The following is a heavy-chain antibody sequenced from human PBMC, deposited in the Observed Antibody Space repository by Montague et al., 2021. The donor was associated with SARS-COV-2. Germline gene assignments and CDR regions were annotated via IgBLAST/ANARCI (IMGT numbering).Heavy chain of an antibody. D-gene: IGHD6-13*01. CDR1: GFTFSSYE. V-gene: IGHV3-48*03. CDR2: ISRSGSII. J-gene: IGHJ4*02. Sequence: SLRLSCAASGFTFSSYEMNGVRQAPGKGLEWVSYISRSGSIIYYADSVKGRFTISRDSAKNSLYLQMNSLRAEDTAVYYCAREYIEAAGHGNDYWGQGTLVTVSS. CDR3: AREYIEAAGHGNDY.